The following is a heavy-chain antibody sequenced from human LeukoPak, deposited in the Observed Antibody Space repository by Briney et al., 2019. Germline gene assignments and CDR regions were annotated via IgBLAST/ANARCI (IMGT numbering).Heavy chain of an antibody. V-gene: IGHV4-61*08. D-gene: IGHD2-15*01. CDR2: IYYSGST. CDR3: ARDRGSYFDY. CDR1: GGSISSGGYS. J-gene: IGHJ4*02. Sequence: SETLSLTCAVSGGSISSGGYSWSWIRQPPGKGLEWIGYIYYSGSTNYNPSLKSRVTISVDTSKNQFSLKLSSVTAADTAVYYCARDRGSYFDYWGQGTLVTVSS.